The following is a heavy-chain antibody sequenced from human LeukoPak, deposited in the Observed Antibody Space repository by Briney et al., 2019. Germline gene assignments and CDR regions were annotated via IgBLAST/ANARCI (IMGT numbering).Heavy chain of an antibody. CDR1: GYTFTNYY. Sequence: ASVKISCKAPGYTFTNYYMHWVRQATGQGLEWMGWMNPNSGNTGYAQKFQGGVTMTTDTSTRTAYMELRSLRSDDTAVYYCARVWIPSTLEYRKLLGADAFDIWGQGTMVTVSS. V-gene: IGHV1-8*02. CDR2: MNPNSGNT. CDR3: ARVWIPSTLEYRKLLGADAFDI. J-gene: IGHJ3*02. D-gene: IGHD3-10*01.